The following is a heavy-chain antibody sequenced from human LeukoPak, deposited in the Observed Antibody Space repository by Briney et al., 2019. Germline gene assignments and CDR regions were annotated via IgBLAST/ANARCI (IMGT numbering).Heavy chain of an antibody. V-gene: IGHV3-23*01. D-gene: IGHD6-19*01. CDR1: GFTFNSYA. CDR2: IPGIGGNT. CDR3: GRGGRFTSGWGGAFDS. Sequence: GGSLRLSCAASGFTFNSYAMSWVRQAPGKGLEWVSAIPGIGGNTYYGDSVKGRFTISRDNSKDTLYLQMDSLSAEDTAVYYGGRGGRFTSGWGGAFDSWGQGTLVTVSS. J-gene: IGHJ4*02.